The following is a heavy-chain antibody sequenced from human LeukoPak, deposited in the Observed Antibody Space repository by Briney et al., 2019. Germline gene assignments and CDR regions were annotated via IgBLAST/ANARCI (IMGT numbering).Heavy chain of an antibody. V-gene: IGHV3-11*04. CDR3: ARALSTAARTTQFDY. CDR2: ISSSGSTI. CDR1: GFMFSDYY. J-gene: IGHJ4*02. D-gene: IGHD6-6*01. Sequence: GGSLRLSCAASGFMFSDYYMSWIRQAPGKGLEWVSYISSSGSTIYYADSVKGRFTISRDNSKNTLYLQMNSLRAEDTAVYYCARALSTAARTTQFDYWGQGTLVTVSS.